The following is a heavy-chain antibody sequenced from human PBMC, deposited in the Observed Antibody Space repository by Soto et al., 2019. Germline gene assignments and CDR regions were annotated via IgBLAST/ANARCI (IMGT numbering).Heavy chain of an antibody. CDR3: ARIITMVRGVIRPYDAFDI. CDR1: GYTLTSYA. V-gene: IGHV1-3*01. J-gene: IGHJ3*02. CDR2: INAGNGNT. Sequence: ASVKVSCKASGYTLTSYAMHWVRQAPGQRLEWMGWINAGNGNTKYSQKFQGRVTITRDTSASTAYMELSSLRSEDTAVYYCARIITMVRGVIRPYDAFDIWGQGTMVTVSS. D-gene: IGHD3-10*01.